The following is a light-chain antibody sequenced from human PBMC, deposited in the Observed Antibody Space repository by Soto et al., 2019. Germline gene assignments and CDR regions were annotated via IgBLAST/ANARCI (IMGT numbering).Light chain of an antibody. J-gene: IGKJ2*01. CDR3: QQYGSSSYT. CDR1: QSISSSY. CDR2: AAS. Sequence: EIVLTQSPGTLSLSPGERATLSCRASQSISSSYLAWYQQKPGQAPRLLIYAASSMATGIPDRFSGSGSGTDFTLTISSLEPEDLAVYYCQQYGSSSYTFGQGTQLEIK. V-gene: IGKV3-20*01.